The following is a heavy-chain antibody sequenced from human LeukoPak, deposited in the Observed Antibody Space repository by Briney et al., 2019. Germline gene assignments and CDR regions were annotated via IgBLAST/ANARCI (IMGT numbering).Heavy chain of an antibody. J-gene: IGHJ4*02. V-gene: IGHV3-33*01. Sequence: PGRSLRLSCAASGFTFSSYDMHWVRQASGKGLEWVAVIWYDGSNKYYADSVKVRFTISRDNSKNTLYLQMNSLRAEDTAVYYCATTYSAYCSSTSCYGRFDYWGQGTLVTVSS. CDR1: GFTFSSYD. CDR2: IWYDGSNK. D-gene: IGHD2-2*01. CDR3: ATTYSAYCSSTSCYGRFDY.